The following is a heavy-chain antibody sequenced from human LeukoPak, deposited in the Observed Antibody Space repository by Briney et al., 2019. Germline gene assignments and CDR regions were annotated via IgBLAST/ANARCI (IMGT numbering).Heavy chain of an antibody. V-gene: IGHV1-3*01. Sequence: GASVKVSCKASGYTFTSYAMHWVRQAPGQRLEWMGWINAGNGNTKYSQKFQGRVTMTRDTSTSTVYMELSSLRSEDTAVYYCARERSYDLYIDYWGQGTLVTVSS. CDR1: GYTFTSYA. J-gene: IGHJ4*02. D-gene: IGHD3-10*01. CDR2: INAGNGNT. CDR3: ARERSYDLYIDY.